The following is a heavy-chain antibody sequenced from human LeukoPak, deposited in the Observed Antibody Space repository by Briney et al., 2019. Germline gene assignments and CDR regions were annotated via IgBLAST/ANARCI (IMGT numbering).Heavy chain of an antibody. D-gene: IGHD2-21*02. CDR2: ISAYNGDT. CDR3: ARDYRAYCGGDCYPPRSY. CDR1: GYTFTSYS. J-gene: IGHJ4*02. V-gene: IGHV1-18*01. Sequence: ASVKVSCKASGYTFTSYSISWVRQAPGQGLEWMGWISAYNGDTNYAQKLQGRVTMTTDTSTSTAYMELRSLRSDDTAVYYCARDYRAYCGGDCYPPRSYWGQGTLVTVSS.